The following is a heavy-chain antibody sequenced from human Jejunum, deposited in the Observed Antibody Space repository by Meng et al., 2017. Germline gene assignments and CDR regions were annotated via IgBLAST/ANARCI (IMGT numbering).Heavy chain of an antibody. V-gene: IGHV4-59*11. D-gene: IGHD1-26*01. J-gene: IGHJ4*02. CDR2: MYYTGTS. CDR3: ARVAGYSAPFDY. CDR1: GGPITSHF. Sequence: QVQLQESGPGLVKPSETLSLICSVSGGPITSHFWSWLRQSPGKGLEWIGDMYYTGTSNYNPSLKSRVTMSVDTSKNQFSLKLASVTAADTAVYYCARVAGYSAPFDYWGQGILVTVSS.